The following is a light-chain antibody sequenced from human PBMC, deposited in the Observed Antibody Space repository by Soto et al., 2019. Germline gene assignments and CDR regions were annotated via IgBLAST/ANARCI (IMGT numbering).Light chain of an antibody. CDR2: DVS. V-gene: IGLV2-14*01. J-gene: IGLJ1*01. CDR3: SSYRSSNTPFV. Sequence: QSYLTKPAYVSGSPGQSISISCPGTTGDIGGYYFVSWYQQHPGKAPKLMIYDVSNRPSGVSNRFSGFKSGNTASLTISGLQAEDEADYYCSSYRSSNTPFVFGTGTKVTVL. CDR1: TGDIGGYYF.